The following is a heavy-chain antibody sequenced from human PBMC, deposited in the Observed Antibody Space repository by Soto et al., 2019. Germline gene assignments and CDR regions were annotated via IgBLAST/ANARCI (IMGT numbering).Heavy chain of an antibody. D-gene: IGHD4-17*01. V-gene: IGHV4-30-2*01. CDR1: CGPITSGGYS. Sequence: SETLSLTCAFSCGPITSGGYSWSWIRQPPGKGLEWIGYIYHSGGTYYNPSLKSRVTLSIDRTKKQFSLKLKSVTAADTAVYFCARTMTTSGWFDPWGQGTLVTVSS. CDR3: ARTMTTSGWFDP. J-gene: IGHJ5*02. CDR2: IYHSGGT.